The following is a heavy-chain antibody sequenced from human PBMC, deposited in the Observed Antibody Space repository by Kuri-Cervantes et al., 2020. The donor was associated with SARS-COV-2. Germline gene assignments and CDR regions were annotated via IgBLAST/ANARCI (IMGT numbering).Heavy chain of an antibody. CDR1: GFTFSSYG. CDR3: AKDRKQIAAAGLDY. D-gene: IGHD6-13*01. CDR2: IRYDGSNK. Sequence: LSLTCAASGFTFSSYGMHWVRQAPGKGLEWVAFIRYDGSNKYYADSVKGRFTISRDNSKNTLYLQMNSLRAEDTAVYHCAKDRKQIAAAGLDYWGQGTLVTVSS. J-gene: IGHJ4*02. V-gene: IGHV3-30*02.